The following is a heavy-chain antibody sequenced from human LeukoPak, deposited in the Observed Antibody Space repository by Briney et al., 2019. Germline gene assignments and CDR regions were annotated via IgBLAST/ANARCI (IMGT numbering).Heavy chain of an antibody. CDR1: GFTFSSYA. V-gene: IGHV3-23*01. CDR2: ISGSGGST. D-gene: IGHD3-16*01. J-gene: IGHJ3*02. CDR3: AKDRKGEDLLDAFGI. Sequence: GGSLRLSCAASGFTFSSYAMSWARQAPGKGLEWVSAISGSGGSTYYADSVKGRFTISRDNSKNTLYLQMNSLRAEDTAVYYCAKDRKGEDLLDAFGIWGQGTMVTVSS.